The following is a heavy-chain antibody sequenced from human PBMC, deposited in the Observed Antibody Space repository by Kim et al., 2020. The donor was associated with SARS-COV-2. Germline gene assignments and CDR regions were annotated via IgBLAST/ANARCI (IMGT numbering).Heavy chain of an antibody. CDR3: ARQPGRAVAGILLYDYYYYGMDF. D-gene: IGHD6-19*01. CDR1: GGSFSGYY. V-gene: IGHV4-34*01. Sequence: SESLSLTCAVYGGSFSGYYWSWIRQPPGKGLEWIGEINHSGSTNYNPSLKSRVTISVDTSKNQFSLKLSSVTAADTAVYYCARQPGRAVAGILLYDYYYYGMDFWG. CDR2: INHSGST. J-gene: IGHJ6*02.